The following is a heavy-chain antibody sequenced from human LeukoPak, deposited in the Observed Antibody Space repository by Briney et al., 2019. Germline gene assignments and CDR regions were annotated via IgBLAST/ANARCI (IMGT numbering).Heavy chain of an antibody. V-gene: IGHV3-48*01. J-gene: IGHJ4*02. CDR1: GFTSSRDS. Sequence: GSLRLSCAASGFTSSRDSMNWVRQAPGKGLEWVSYINGGGSPIYYADAVKGRFTISRDNSKNTLHLQMNTLRAEDTAVYYCARRVVADFDYWGQGTLVTVSS. CDR3: ARRVVADFDY. D-gene: IGHD2-15*01. CDR2: INGGGSPI.